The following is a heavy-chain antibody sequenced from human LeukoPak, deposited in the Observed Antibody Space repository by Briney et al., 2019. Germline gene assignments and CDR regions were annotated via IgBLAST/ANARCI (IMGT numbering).Heavy chain of an antibody. J-gene: IGHJ2*01. D-gene: IGHD3-10*01. CDR3: ARRNYYGSGPWYFDL. CDR1: GFTFCSYA. V-gene: IGHV3-64*01. Sequence: PGGSLRLSXAASGFTFCSYAMHWVRQSPGKGLEYLSAISSNGGSTYYANSVKGRFTISRDNSKNTLYLQMGSLRAEDMAVYYCARRNYYGSGPWYFDLWGRGTLVTVSS. CDR2: ISSNGGST.